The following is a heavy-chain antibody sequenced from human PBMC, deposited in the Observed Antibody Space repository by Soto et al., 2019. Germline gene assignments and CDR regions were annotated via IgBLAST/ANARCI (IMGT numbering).Heavy chain of an antibody. J-gene: IGHJ3*02. Sequence: GGSLRLSCAASGFTFSSYAMSWVRQAPGKGLEWVSAISGSGGSTYYADSVKGRFTISRDNSKNTLYLQMNSLRAEDTAVYYCATSWRYESSGYYSVDDAFDIWGQGTLVTVSS. CDR1: GFTFSSYA. CDR3: ATSWRYESSGYYSVDDAFDI. D-gene: IGHD3-22*01. V-gene: IGHV3-23*01. CDR2: ISGSGGST.